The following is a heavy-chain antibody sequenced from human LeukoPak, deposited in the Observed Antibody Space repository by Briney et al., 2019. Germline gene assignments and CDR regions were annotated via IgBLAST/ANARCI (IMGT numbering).Heavy chain of an antibody. J-gene: IGHJ5*02. Sequence: PGGSLRLSCAASGFTFSSYWMHWVRQAPGKGLVWVSRINSDGSSTSYADSVKGRFTISRDNAKNTLYLQMNSLRAEDTAVYYCARDLKEYQLLVGTDPWGQGTLVTVSS. CDR3: ARDLKEYQLLVGTDP. CDR2: INSDGSST. CDR1: GFTFSSYW. D-gene: IGHD2-2*01. V-gene: IGHV3-74*01.